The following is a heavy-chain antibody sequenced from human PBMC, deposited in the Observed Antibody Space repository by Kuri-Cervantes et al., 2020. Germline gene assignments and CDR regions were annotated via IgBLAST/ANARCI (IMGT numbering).Heavy chain of an antibody. CDR1: GFTFDDYA. V-gene: IGHV3-9*01. D-gene: IGHD6-13*01. CDR2: ISWNSGSI. Sequence: SLKISCAASGFTFDDYAMHWVRQAPGKGLEWVSGISWNSGSIGYADSVKGRFTIARDNAQRSLYLEMNSLRAEDTAVYYCVRVGIPAAGRIWYDYWGQGTLVTVSS. CDR3: VRVGIPAAGRIWYDY. J-gene: IGHJ4*02.